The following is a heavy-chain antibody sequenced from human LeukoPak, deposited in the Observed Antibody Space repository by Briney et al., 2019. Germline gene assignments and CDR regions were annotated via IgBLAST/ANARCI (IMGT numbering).Heavy chain of an antibody. J-gene: IGHJ3*02. V-gene: IGHV4-39*01. D-gene: IGHD2-21*02. CDR2: IYYSGST. Sequence: PSETLSLTCTVSGGSISSSSYYWGWIRQPPGKGLEWIGSIYYSGSTYYNPSLKSRVTISVDTSKNQFSLKLSSVTAADTAVYYCARRRLFVVTAIWDALRDAFDIWGQGTMVTVSS. CDR1: GGSISSSSYY. CDR3: ARRRLFVVTAIWDALRDAFDI.